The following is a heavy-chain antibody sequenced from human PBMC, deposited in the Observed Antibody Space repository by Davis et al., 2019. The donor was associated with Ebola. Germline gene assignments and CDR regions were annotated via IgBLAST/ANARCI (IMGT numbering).Heavy chain of an antibody. D-gene: IGHD5/OR15-5a*01. CDR3: AKDSGIVSTATPDY. CDR1: GFTFSSYS. J-gene: IGHJ4*02. Sequence: GESLKISCAASGFTFSSYSMNWVRRAPGKGLEWVSAISGSGGSTYYADSVKGRFTISRDNSKNTLYLQMNSLRAEDTAIYYCAKDSGIVSTATPDYWGQGTLVTVSS. V-gene: IGHV3-23*01. CDR2: ISGSGGST.